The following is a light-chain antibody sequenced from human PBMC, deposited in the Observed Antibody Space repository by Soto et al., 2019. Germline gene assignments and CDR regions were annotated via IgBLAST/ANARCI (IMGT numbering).Light chain of an antibody. Sequence: EIVLTQSPVTLSLSPGERATLSCSASQSVRTYLAWYQVKPGQAPRLLIYDASSRASGVPARFSGSGSGTDFTLTIRSLEPEDFALYYCQQRNSWPPITFGQGTRLEIK. CDR1: QSVRTY. CDR3: QQRNSWPPIT. J-gene: IGKJ5*01. V-gene: IGKV3-11*01. CDR2: DAS.